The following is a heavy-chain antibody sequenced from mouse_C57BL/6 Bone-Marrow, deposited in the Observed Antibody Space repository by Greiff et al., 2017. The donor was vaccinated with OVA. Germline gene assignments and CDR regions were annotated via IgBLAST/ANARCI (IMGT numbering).Heavy chain of an antibody. D-gene: IGHD4-1*01. CDR3: ATNWNWYFDD. CDR1: GYAFSSSW. V-gene: IGHV1-82*01. CDR2: ICPGGGDT. Sequence: VHLVESGPELVKPGASVKLSCKASGYAFSSSWMTWVKQRPGKGLEWIGRICPGGGDTNYTGKVKGRATLTADKSYSTAYMQLSSLTSEDSAVYFCATNWNWYFDDWGKGTTVTVSS. J-gene: IGHJ1*03.